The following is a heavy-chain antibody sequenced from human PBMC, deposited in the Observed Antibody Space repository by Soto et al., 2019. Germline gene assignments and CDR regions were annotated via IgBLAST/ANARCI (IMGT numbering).Heavy chain of an antibody. J-gene: IGHJ6*02. CDR2: IIPIFGTA. CDR1: GGTFSSYA. D-gene: IGHD2-2*02. V-gene: IGHV1-69*13. CDR3: ARTSVVVPAAIQRSRNYYYYGMDV. Sequence: GASVKVSGKASGGTFSSYAISWVRQAPGQGLEWMGGIIPIFGTANYAQKFQGRVTITADESTSTAYMELSSLRSEDTAVYYCARTSVVVPAAIQRSRNYYYYGMDVWGQGTTVTVSS.